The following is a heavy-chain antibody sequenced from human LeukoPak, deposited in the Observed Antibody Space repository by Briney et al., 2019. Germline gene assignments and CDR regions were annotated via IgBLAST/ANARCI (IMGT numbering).Heavy chain of an antibody. Sequence: ASVKVSCKASGYTFTGYYMHWVRQAPGQGLEWMGRINPNSGGTNYAQKFQGRVTMTRDTSISTAYMELSRLRSDDTAVYYCARVRYYYDSSGYPIRYFDYWGQGTLVTVSS. V-gene: IGHV1-2*06. J-gene: IGHJ4*02. D-gene: IGHD3-22*01. CDR2: INPNSGGT. CDR3: ARVRYYYDSSGYPIRYFDY. CDR1: GYTFTGYY.